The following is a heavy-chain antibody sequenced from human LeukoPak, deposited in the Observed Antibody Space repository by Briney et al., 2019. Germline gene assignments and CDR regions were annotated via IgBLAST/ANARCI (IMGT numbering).Heavy chain of an antibody. CDR1: GGTFSSYT. J-gene: IGHJ4*02. CDR3: ARGPSEGSSSVDY. Sequence: SVNVSCKASGGTFSSYTISWVRQAPGQGLEWMGRIIPILGIANYAQKFQGRVTITADKSTSTAYMELSSLRSEDTAVYYCARGPSEGSSSVDYWGQGTLVTVSS. D-gene: IGHD6-6*01. V-gene: IGHV1-69*02. CDR2: IIPILGIA.